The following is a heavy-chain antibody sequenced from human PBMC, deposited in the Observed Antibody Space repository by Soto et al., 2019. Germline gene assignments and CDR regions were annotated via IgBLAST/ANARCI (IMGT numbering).Heavy chain of an antibody. CDR1: GFTFSSYA. CDR2: ISGSGGNT. D-gene: IGHD3-22*01. J-gene: IGHJ6*03. Sequence: PGGSLRLSCAVSGFTFSSYAMSWVRQAPGKGLEWVSAISGSGGNTNYAQKLQGRVTMTTDTSTSTAYMELRSLRSDDTAVYYCAREGGPVNYYYYYMDVWGKGTTVTVSS. CDR3: AREGGPVNYYYYYMDV. V-gene: IGHV3-23*01.